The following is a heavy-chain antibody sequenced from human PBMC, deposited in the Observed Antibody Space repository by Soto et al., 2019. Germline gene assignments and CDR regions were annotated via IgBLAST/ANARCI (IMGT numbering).Heavy chain of an antibody. Sequence: QVQLVQSGAEVKKPGASVKVSCKASGYTFTSYAMHWVRQAPGQRLEWMGWINADNGNTKYSQKFQGSITIPRDTSASTAYRELSSLRSEDTAVYYCARGGFYDILTGYYPWGQGTLVTVSS. CDR2: INADNGNT. D-gene: IGHD3-9*01. J-gene: IGHJ5*02. CDR3: ARGGFYDILTGYYP. CDR1: GYTFTSYA. V-gene: IGHV1-3*01.